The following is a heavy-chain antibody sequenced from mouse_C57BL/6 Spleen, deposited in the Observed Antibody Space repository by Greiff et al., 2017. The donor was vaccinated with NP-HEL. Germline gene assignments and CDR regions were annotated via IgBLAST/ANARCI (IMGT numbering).Heavy chain of an antibody. CDR2: INPSTGGT. CDR1: GYSFTGYY. CDR3: ARPYYYGSSDV. V-gene: IGHV1-42*01. J-gene: IGHJ1*03. Sequence: EVQLQQSGPELVKPGASVKISCKASGYSFTGYYMNWVKQSPEKSLEWIGEINPSTGGTTYNQKFKAKATLTVDKSSSTAYMQLKSLTSEDSAVYYCARPYYYGSSDVWGTGTTVTVSS. D-gene: IGHD1-1*01.